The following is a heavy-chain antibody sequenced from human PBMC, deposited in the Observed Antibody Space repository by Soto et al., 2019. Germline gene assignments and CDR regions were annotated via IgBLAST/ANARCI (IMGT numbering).Heavy chain of an antibody. V-gene: IGHV3-30-3*01. J-gene: IGHJ4*02. D-gene: IGHD4-17*01. Sequence: QVQLVESGGGVVQPGSSLRLSCAASGFTFSSYIMHWVRQAPGKGLEWVAVISYDGSHKYYADSVKGRFTISRDISKNTLYLQMNSLRVEDTAVYYCARDLDGDDYWGQGTPVTVSS. CDR3: ARDLDGDDY. CDR2: ISYDGSHK. CDR1: GFTFSSYI.